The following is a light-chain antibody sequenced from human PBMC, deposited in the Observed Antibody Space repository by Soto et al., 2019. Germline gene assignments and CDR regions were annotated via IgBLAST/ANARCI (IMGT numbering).Light chain of an antibody. V-gene: IGKV3-15*01. CDR3: QQHNNWPLT. Sequence: EIVMTQSPATLSVSPGERATLSCRASQIVNNHLAWYQQKPGQAPRLLIYGASTRATGIPARFSGSGSGTEFTLTISSLQSEDFAVYYCQQHNNWPLTFGGGTRVEIK. CDR1: QIVNNH. J-gene: IGKJ4*01. CDR2: GAS.